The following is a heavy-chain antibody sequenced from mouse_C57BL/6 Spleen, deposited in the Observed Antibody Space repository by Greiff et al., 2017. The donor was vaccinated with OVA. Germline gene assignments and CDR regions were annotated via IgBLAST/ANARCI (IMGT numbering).Heavy chain of an antibody. V-gene: IGHV1-81*01. D-gene: IGHD2-1*01. CDR3: ARDGNYAWFAY. J-gene: IGHJ3*01. CDR2: IYPRSGNT. Sequence: VQLQESGAELARPGASVKLSCKASGYTFTSYGISWVKQRTGQGLEWIGEIYPRSGNTYYNEKFKGKATLTADKSSSTAYMELRSLTSEDSAVYFCARDGNYAWFAYWGQGTLVTVSA. CDR1: GYTFTSYG.